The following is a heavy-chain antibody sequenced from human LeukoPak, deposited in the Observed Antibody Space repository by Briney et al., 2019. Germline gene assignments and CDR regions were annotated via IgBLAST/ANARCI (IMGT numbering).Heavy chain of an antibody. Sequence: SQTLSLTCTVSDGSISSGSYCWSWIRQPAGKGLEWIGHIHTSGNTYYNPSLKSRVTISVDTSKNQFSLILTSVTAADTAVYYCARQTGAGLFILPGGQGTLVTVSS. J-gene: IGHJ4*02. CDR2: IHTSGNT. D-gene: IGHD3-3*01. CDR3: ARQTGAGLFILP. CDR1: DGSISSGSYC. V-gene: IGHV4-61*09.